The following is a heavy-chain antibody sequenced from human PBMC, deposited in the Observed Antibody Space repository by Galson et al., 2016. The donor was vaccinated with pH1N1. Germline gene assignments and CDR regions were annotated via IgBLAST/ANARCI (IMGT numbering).Heavy chain of an antibody. Sequence: SLRLSCAASGFTFTDFWMTWVRQPPGRGLEWVANIKQDGSDQNYVDSVKGRFTISRDNAKNSLDLQMDSLGAEDTAVYCCIREYWALYHWGQGTLVTVST. CDR2: IKQDGSDQ. V-gene: IGHV3-7*01. CDR1: GFTFTDFW. J-gene: IGHJ5*02. CDR3: IREYWALYH. D-gene: IGHD2-8*02.